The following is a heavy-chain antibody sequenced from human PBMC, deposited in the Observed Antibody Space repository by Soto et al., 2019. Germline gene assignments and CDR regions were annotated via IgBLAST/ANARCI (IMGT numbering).Heavy chain of an antibody. CDR2: IIPIFGIA. D-gene: IGHD3-10*01. J-gene: IGHJ6*02. CDR1: GGTFTSYV. Sequence: QVQLVQSGAEVKKPGSSVKVSCKASGGTFTSYVISWVRQAPGQGLEWMGGIIPIFGIANYAQKFQGRVTITADESTSTAYMELSSRRAEDTAVYYCARGLSSGSYSPYYYYGMDVWGQGTTVTVSS. V-gene: IGHV1-69*12. CDR3: ARGLSSGSYSPYYYYGMDV.